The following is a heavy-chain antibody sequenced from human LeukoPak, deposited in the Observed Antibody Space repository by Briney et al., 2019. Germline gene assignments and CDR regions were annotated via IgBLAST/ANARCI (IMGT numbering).Heavy chain of an antibody. D-gene: IGHD6-19*01. J-gene: IGHJ6*02. V-gene: IGHV4-34*01. Sequence: SETLSLTCAVYGGSFSGYYWSWIRQPPGKGLEWIGEINHSGSTNYNPSLKSRVTISVDTSKNQFSLKLSSVTAADTAVYYCARGRRQWLVALEYYYYGMDVWGQGTTLTVSS. CDR2: INHSGST. CDR3: ARGRRQWLVALEYYYYGMDV. CDR1: GGSFSGYY.